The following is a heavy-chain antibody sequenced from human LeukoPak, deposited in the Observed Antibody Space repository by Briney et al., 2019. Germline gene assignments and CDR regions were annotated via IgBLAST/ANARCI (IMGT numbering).Heavy chain of an antibody. V-gene: IGHV3-48*02. Sequence: GGSLRLSCAASGFTFSSYSMNWVRQAPGKGLEWVSYISSSSTIYYADSVKGRFTISRDNAKNSLYLQMNSLRDEDTAVYYCARTLLGDYGGYWGQGTLVTVSS. D-gene: IGHD4-17*01. CDR3: ARTLLGDYGGY. CDR2: ISSSSTI. J-gene: IGHJ4*02. CDR1: GFTFSSYS.